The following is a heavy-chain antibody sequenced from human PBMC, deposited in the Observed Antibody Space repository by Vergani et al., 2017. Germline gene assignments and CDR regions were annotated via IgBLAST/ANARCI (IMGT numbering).Heavy chain of an antibody. CDR1: GFTFSVYA. Sequence: EVQLLESGGGLVQPGGSLRLSCAASGFTFSVYAMSWVRQTPGKGLDWVSTISSDGGSTYYADSVKGRFTISRDNSKNTLSLQMNSLTAEDTAIYYCAGPQGTSAYYYGGFDYWGQGILVTVSS. CDR2: ISSDGGST. D-gene: IGHD3-22*01. J-gene: IGHJ4*02. V-gene: IGHV3-23*01. CDR3: AGPQGTSAYYYGGFDY.